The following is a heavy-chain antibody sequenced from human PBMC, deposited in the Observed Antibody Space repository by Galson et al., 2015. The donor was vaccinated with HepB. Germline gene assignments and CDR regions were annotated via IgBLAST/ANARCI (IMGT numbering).Heavy chain of an antibody. D-gene: IGHD3-22*01. V-gene: IGHV1-2*02. CDR2: INPNSGGT. Sequence: SVKVSCKASGYTFTGYYMHWVRQAPGQGLEWMGWINPNSGGTNYAQKFQGRVTMTRDTSISTAYMELSRLRSDDTAVYYCARDFKVVITTFFYWGQGTLVTVSS. CDR3: ARDFKVVITTFFY. J-gene: IGHJ4*02. CDR1: GYTFTGYY.